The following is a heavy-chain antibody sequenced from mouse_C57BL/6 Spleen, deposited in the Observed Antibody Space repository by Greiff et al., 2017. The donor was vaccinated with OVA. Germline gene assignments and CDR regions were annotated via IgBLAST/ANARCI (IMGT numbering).Heavy chain of an antibody. D-gene: IGHD3-1*01. J-gene: IGHJ2*01. V-gene: IGHV1-52*01. CDR1: DYTFTTYW. Sequence: QVQLQQPGAELVRPGSSVKLSCQASDYTFTTYWMHWVKRRPIRGLEWMRNFDPSDIETHYKPKFKDKATLTVDKSSRTAYRQLSSLTSEDSAVYYWARGLSHYYGYWGKGTTLTVSS. CDR3: ARGLSHYYGY. CDR2: FDPSDIET.